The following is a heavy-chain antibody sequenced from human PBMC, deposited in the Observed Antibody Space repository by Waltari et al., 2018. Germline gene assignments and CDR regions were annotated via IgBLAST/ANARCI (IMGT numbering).Heavy chain of an antibody. J-gene: IGHJ3*01. D-gene: IGHD1-26*01. CDR2: SSYDGTYR. Sequence: QVQLVESGGSVVQPGRSLRLSCATSGFSFSNYAVHWVRQAPGKGLGWVALSSYDGTYRYYADSVKGRFTISRDNSHNTLYLQMNSLRPEDTAIYYCAREFTRGYYAGYWGQGTVVIISS. V-gene: IGHV3-30-3*01. CDR3: AREFTRGYYAGY. CDR1: GFSFSNYA.